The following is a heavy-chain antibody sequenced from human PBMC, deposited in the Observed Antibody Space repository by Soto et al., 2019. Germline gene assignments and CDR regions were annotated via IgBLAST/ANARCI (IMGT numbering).Heavy chain of an antibody. CDR1: GGSFSGYY. V-gene: IGHV4-34*01. D-gene: IGHD3-22*01. CDR3: ARVTKRITMIVVDATDAFDI. J-gene: IGHJ3*02. Sequence: SETLSLTCAVYGGSFSGYYWSWIRQPPGKGLEWIGEINHSGSTNYNPSLKSRVTISVDTSKNQFSLKLSSVTATDTAVYYCARVTKRITMIVVDATDAFDIWGQGKMVTVSS. CDR2: INHSGST.